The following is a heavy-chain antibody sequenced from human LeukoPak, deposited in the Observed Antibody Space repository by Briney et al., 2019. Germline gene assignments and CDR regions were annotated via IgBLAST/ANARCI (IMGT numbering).Heavy chain of an antibody. D-gene: IGHD3-22*01. Sequence: SETLSLTCTVSGGSISSYYWSWIRQPPGKGLEWIGYIYYSGSTNYNPSLKSRVTISVDTSKNQFSLKLSSVTAADTAVYYCARAYYDSSGHHDYWGQGTLVTVSS. J-gene: IGHJ4*02. CDR2: IYYSGST. CDR3: ARAYYDSSGHHDY. CDR1: GGSISSYY. V-gene: IGHV4-59*01.